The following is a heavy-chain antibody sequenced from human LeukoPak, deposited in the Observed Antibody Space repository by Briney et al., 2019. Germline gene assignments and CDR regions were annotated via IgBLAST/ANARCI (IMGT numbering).Heavy chain of an antibody. CDR3: ARDALGNYYDSSGYYLDY. D-gene: IGHD3-22*01. Sequence: ASVKVSCKASGGTFSSYAISWVRQAPEQGLEWMGRIIPIFGTANYAQKFQGRVTITTDESTSTAYMELSSLRSEDTAVYYCARDALGNYYDSSGYYLDYWGQGTLVTVSS. CDR2: IIPIFGTA. J-gene: IGHJ4*02. V-gene: IGHV1-69*05. CDR1: GGTFSSYA.